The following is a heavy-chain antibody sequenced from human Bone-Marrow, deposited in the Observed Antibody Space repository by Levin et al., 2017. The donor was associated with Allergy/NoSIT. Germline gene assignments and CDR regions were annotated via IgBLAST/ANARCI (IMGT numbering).Heavy chain of an antibody. CDR1: GFTVSNNY. J-gene: IGHJ4*02. D-gene: IGHD3-16*01. CDR3: AGGPSGVRG. V-gene: IGHV3-53*01. Sequence: ETLSLTCAVSGFTVSNNYMSWVRQAPGAGLEWVSLIYSVGTTYYADSVKGRFTISRDNSRNTLYLQMNSLRAEDTAVYYCAGGPSGVRGWGQGTLVTVSS. CDR2: IYSVGTT.